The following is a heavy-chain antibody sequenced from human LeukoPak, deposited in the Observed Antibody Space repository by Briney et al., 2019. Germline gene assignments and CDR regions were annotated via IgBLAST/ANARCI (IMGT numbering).Heavy chain of an antibody. CDR1: GYTFTSYD. Sequence: ASVKVSCKASGYTFTSYDINWVRQATGQGLEWMGWISAYNGNTNYAQKLQGRVTMTTDTSTSTAYMELRSLRSDDTAVYYCARDLEDIVVVPAAISGYWGQGTLVTVSS. V-gene: IGHV1-18*01. CDR3: ARDLEDIVVVPAAISGY. J-gene: IGHJ4*02. D-gene: IGHD2-2*02. CDR2: ISAYNGNT.